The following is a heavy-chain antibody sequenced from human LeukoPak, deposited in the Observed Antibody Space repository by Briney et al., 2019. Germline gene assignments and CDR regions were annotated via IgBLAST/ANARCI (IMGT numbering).Heavy chain of an antibody. Sequence: MASQTLSLTCTVSGGSISSGDYYWSGIRQPPGKGLEWIGYIYYSGSTYYNPALTSRVTISVDTSKNQFSLKLSSVTAADTAAYYCARDKWQLVHWGQGTLVTVSS. J-gene: IGHJ5*02. CDR3: ARDKWQLVH. CDR1: GGSISSGDYY. D-gene: IGHD1-26*01. V-gene: IGHV4-30-4*01. CDR2: IYYSGST.